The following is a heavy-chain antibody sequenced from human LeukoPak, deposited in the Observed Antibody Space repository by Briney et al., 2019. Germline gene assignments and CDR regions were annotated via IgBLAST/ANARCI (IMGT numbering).Heavy chain of an antibody. V-gene: IGHV4-59*11. CDR1: GDSISSHY. Sequence: SETLSLTCTVSGDSISSHYWSWIRQPPGKGLEWIGYIYYTGSTNYNPSLKSRVAISLDTSKNQFSLHLKSVTPEDTAVYYCAREVAGTWAFDIWGQGTRVTVSS. D-gene: IGHD6-19*01. CDR3: AREVAGTWAFDI. J-gene: IGHJ3*02. CDR2: IYYTGST.